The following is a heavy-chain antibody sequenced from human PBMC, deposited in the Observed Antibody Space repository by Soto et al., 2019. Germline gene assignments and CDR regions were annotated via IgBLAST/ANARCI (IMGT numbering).Heavy chain of an antibody. V-gene: IGHV5-51*01. Sequence: AESLKISCKGSGYSFTSYWICWVRQLPGKGLEWMGIIYPGDSDTRYSPSFQGQVTISADKSISTAYLQWSSLKASDTAMYYCARLRYCSGGSCYDPYYYYYYMDVWGKGTTVTV. CDR2: IYPGDSDT. D-gene: IGHD2-15*01. CDR3: ARLRYCSGGSCYDPYYYYYYMDV. J-gene: IGHJ6*03. CDR1: GYSFTSYW.